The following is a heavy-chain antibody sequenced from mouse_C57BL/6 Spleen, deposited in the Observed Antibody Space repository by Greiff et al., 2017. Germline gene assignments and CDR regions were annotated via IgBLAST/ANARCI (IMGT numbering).Heavy chain of an antibody. D-gene: IGHD2-3*01. V-gene: IGHV1-19*01. CDR3: ARDGYYGYFDV. CDR2: INPYNGGT. J-gene: IGHJ1*03. Sequence: EVKLVESGPVLVKPGASVKMSCKASGYTFTDYYMNWVKQSHGKSLEWIGVINPYNGGTSYNQKFKGKATLTVDKSSSTAYMELNSLTSEDSAVYYCARDGYYGYFDVWGTGTTVTVSS. CDR1: GYTFTDYY.